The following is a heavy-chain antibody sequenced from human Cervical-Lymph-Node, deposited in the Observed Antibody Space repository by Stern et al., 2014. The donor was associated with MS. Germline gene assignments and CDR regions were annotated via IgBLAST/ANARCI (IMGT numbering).Heavy chain of an antibody. D-gene: IGHD5-12*01. CDR2: IYYSGST. J-gene: IGHJ4*02. CDR3: ATFFRSGSSYYFDY. Sequence: QLQLQESGPGLVKPSETLSLTCTVSGGSIRNYYWSWIRQPPGKGLEWLGYIYYSGSTNSNTSLKRRVTLSVHPPNTLLSLKLPSVTAADTAVYYCATFFRSGSSYYFDYWGQGTLVTVAS. V-gene: IGHV4-59*08. CDR1: GGSIRNYY.